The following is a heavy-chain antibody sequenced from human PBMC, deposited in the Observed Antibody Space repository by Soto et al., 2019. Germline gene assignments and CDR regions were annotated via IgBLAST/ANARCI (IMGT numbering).Heavy chain of an antibody. V-gene: IGHV4-59*01. CDR3: ARDGAARLDY. Sequence: QVHLQESGPGPVKPSETLSLTCTVSGGSISGYYWTWIRQPPGKGLEWIGYMYYSGSTNYNPSLKSRVTISVDTSKSQFSLKLSSVTAADTAVYYCARDGAARLDYWGQGTLVTVSS. CDR2: MYYSGST. CDR1: GGSISGYY. J-gene: IGHJ4*02. D-gene: IGHD6-6*01.